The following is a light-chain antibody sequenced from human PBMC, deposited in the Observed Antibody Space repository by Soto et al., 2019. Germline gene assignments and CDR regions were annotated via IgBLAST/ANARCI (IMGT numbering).Light chain of an antibody. V-gene: IGKV3-15*01. CDR1: QSVSSN. Sequence: EIVMTQSPATLSVSPGERATLSCRASQSVSSNLAWYQQKPDQAPRLLIYGASTRATGIAARFSGSGSGTEFTLTISSLQSEDFAVYYCQQYNNWPAYTFGQGTKLEIK. J-gene: IGKJ2*01. CDR2: GAS. CDR3: QQYNNWPAYT.